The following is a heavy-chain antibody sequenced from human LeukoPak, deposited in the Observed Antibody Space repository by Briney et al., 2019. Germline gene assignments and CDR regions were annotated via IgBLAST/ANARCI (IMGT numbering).Heavy chain of an antibody. CDR1: GFTFSSYA. D-gene: IGHD6-19*01. Sequence: GRSLRLSCAASGFTFSSYAMHWVRQAPGKGLEWVAFIRYDGSNKYYADSVKGRFTISRDNSKNTLYLQMNSLRAEDTAVYYCAKDRSGWSYFDYWGQGTLVTVSS. CDR2: IRYDGSNK. V-gene: IGHV3-30*02. CDR3: AKDRSGWSYFDY. J-gene: IGHJ4*02.